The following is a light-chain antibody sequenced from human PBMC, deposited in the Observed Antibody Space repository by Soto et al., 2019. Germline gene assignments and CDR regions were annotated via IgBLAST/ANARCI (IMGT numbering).Light chain of an antibody. Sequence: LLLTQFSGNLPWSAAARTNLSGWARQGVSSGYLTTNQQKPGQATTLFVYGTSSRATGLPHSFSGSGSGTDFTLTISRLEPEDFAVYYCQQYGSSPQTFGQGTKVDIK. CDR3: QQYGSSPQT. V-gene: IGKV3-20*01. CDR1: QGVSSGY. CDR2: GTS. J-gene: IGKJ1*01.